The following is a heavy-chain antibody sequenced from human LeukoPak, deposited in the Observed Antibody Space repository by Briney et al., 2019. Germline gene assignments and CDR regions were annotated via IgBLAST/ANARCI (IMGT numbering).Heavy chain of an antibody. CDR2: ISSSGSTI. CDR3: ARDLNREGMGI. Sequence: GGSLRLSCAASGFTFSSYEMNWVRQAPGKGLEWVSYISSSGSTIYCADSVKGRFTISRDNAKNSLYLQMNSLRAEDTAVYYCARDLNREGMGIWGQGTVVTVSS. V-gene: IGHV3-48*03. J-gene: IGHJ3*02. D-gene: IGHD3-10*01. CDR1: GFTFSSYE.